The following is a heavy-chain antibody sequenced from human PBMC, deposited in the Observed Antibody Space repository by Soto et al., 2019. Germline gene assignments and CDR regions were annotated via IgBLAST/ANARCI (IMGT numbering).Heavy chain of an antibody. CDR1: GGSISSGGYS. Sequence: SETLSLTCAVSGGSISSGGYSWSWIRQPPGKGLEWIGYIYHSGSTNYNPSLKSRVTISVDASKNQFSLKLSSVTAADTAVYYCAGGPWGGGICFAPGGQGPLVTVSS. J-gene: IGHJ5*02. CDR2: IYHSGST. V-gene: IGHV4-30-2*02. D-gene: IGHD3-16*01. CDR3: AGGPWGGGICFAP.